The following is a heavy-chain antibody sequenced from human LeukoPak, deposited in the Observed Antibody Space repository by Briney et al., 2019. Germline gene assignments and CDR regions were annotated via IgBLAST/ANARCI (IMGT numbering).Heavy chain of an antibody. CDR1: GYSISSGGYY. CDR3: ARGVEVGAAAGFDY. CDR2: IYYSGST. D-gene: IGHD6-13*01. Sequence: SETLSLTCTVSGYSISSGGYYWSWIRQHPGKGLEWIGYIYYSGSTYYNPSLKSRVTISVDTSKNQFSLKLSSVTAADTAVYYCARGVEVGAAAGFDYWGQGTLVTVSS. J-gene: IGHJ4*02. V-gene: IGHV4-31*03.